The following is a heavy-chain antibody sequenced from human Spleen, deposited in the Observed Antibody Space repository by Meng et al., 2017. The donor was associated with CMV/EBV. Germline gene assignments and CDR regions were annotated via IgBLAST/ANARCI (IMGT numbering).Heavy chain of an antibody. CDR1: GHTFNSYG. J-gene: IGHJ4*02. Sequence: ASVKVSCKVAGHTFNSYGITWVRQAPGQGLEWVGWISSYNSNTNYAQKLQGRVTLTTDTSTSIASMELRSLRSDDTAVYYCARVPSRRVGYYFDYWGQGTLVTVSS. CDR3: ARVPSRRVGYYFDY. D-gene: IGHD3-16*01. CDR2: ISSYNSNT. V-gene: IGHV1-18*01.